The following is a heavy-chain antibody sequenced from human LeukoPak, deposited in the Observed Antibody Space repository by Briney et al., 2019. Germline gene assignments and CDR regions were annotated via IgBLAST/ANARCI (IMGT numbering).Heavy chain of an antibody. CDR2: IDGSGGGT. CDR3: AKQYDFWSGPDY. CDR1: GLTVSSYG. V-gene: IGHV3-23*01. J-gene: IGHJ4*02. Sequence: GGSLRLSCAASGLTVSSYGMSWVRQAPGKGLEWVSAIDGSGGGTYYADSVKGRFTISRDNSKNTLYLQMNSLRVEDTAVYYCAKQYDFWSGPDYRGQGTLVTVSS. D-gene: IGHD3-3*01.